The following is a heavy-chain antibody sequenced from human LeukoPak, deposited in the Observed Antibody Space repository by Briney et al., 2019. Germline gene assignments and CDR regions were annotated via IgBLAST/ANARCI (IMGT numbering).Heavy chain of an antibody. CDR1: GFTFSSYS. D-gene: IGHD3-9*01. J-gene: IGHJ3*02. Sequence: GGSLRLSCAASGFTFSSYSMNWVRQAPGKGLXXXXXXSSSSSYIYYADSVKGRFTISRDNAKNSLYLQMNSLRAEDTAVYYCAGGILTGYYSSAAFDIWGQGTMVTVSS. CDR2: XSSSSSYI. V-gene: IGHV3-21*01. CDR3: AGGILTGYYSSAAFDI.